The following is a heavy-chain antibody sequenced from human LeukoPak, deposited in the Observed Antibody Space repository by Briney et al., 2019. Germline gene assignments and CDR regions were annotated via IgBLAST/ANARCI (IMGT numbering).Heavy chain of an antibody. CDR1: GGSFSGYH. D-gene: IGHD1-26*01. V-gene: IGHV4-39*01. J-gene: IGHJ4*02. CDR3: ARQVTVGATISY. CDR2: IYYCGST. Sequence: KPSETLSLTRAVFGGSFSGYHWTWIRRPPGKGLEWIGSIYYCGSTYYNPSLNSRVTISVDTSKNQFSLKLSSVTAADTAVYYCARQVTVGATISYWGQGTLVTVSS.